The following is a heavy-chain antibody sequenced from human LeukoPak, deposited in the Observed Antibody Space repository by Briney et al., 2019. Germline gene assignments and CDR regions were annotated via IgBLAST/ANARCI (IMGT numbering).Heavy chain of an antibody. V-gene: IGHV3-48*03. CDR1: GFTFSSYE. CDR2: ISRSASTI. Sequence: QSGGSLRLSCAASGFTFSSYEMNWVRQAPGKGLEWVSSISRSASTIYADSVKGRFTISRDNAKNSLYLQMNSLRAEDTAVYYCGRAPPTYYYESSGYEAAYYYYMDVWGKGTTVTISS. D-gene: IGHD3-22*01. J-gene: IGHJ6*03. CDR3: GRAPPTYYYESSGYEAAYYYYMDV.